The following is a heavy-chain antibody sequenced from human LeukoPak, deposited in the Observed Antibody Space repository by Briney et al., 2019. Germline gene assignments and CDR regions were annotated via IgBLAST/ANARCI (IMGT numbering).Heavy chain of an antibody. Sequence: GGSLRLSCAAYGFTFSSYGMHWVRQAPGKGLEWVAFIRYDGSNKYYADSVKGRFTISRDNSKNTLYLEMNSLSPDDTAVYYCARGVEPLAANTLAYWGQGTLVTVSS. CDR1: GFTFSSYG. V-gene: IGHV3-30*02. CDR3: ARGVEPLAANTLAY. J-gene: IGHJ4*02. D-gene: IGHD1-14*01. CDR2: IRYDGSNK.